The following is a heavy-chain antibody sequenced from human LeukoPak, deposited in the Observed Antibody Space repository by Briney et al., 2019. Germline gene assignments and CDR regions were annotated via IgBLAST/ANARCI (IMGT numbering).Heavy chain of an antibody. CDR2: ISSSSSYI. V-gene: IGHV3-21*04. J-gene: IGHJ4*02. CDR3: ANEVRPNDY. Sequence: PGGSLRLSCAASGFTFSSYSMSWVRQAPGKGLEWVSSISSSSSYIYFADSVKGRFTVSKDNAKKSLYLQMNSLRAEDTALYFCANEVRPNDYWGRGTLVTVSS. D-gene: IGHD4/OR15-4a*01. CDR1: GFTFSSYS.